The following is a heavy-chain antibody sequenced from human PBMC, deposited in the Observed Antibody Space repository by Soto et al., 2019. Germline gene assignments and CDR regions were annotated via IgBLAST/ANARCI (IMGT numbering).Heavy chain of an antibody. D-gene: IGHD3-16*01. Sequence: ASVKVSCKASGGTFSSYAISWVRQAPGQGLEWMGGIIPIFGTANYAQKFQGRVTITADESTSTAYMELSSLRSEDTAAYYCARVRSITFGGVPDARGYYGMDVWGQGTTVTVSS. CDR1: GGTFSSYA. CDR2: IIPIFGTA. CDR3: ARVRSITFGGVPDARGYYGMDV. J-gene: IGHJ6*02. V-gene: IGHV1-69*13.